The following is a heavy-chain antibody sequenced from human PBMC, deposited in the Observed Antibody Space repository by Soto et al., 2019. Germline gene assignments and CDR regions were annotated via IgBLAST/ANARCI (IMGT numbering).Heavy chain of an antibody. V-gene: IGHV5-51*01. CDR2: IFPGDSDT. J-gene: IGHJ3*02. CDR3: ARRDSSGYDPDAFDI. Sequence: PGESLKISCKGSGYEFTSYWIGWVRQMPGKGLEWMGIIFPGDSDTRYSPSFHGQVTISADNSISTAHLQWSSLRASDTAMYYCARRDSSGYDPDAFDIWGQGTLVTVSS. CDR1: GYEFTSYW. D-gene: IGHD3-22*01.